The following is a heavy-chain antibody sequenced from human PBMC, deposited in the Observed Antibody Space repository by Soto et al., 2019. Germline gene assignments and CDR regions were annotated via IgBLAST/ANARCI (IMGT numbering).Heavy chain of an antibody. D-gene: IGHD3-16*01. J-gene: IGHJ6*02. CDR3: ARTESRSYYYSGMDI. V-gene: IGHV4-34*01. CDR2: INDSGST. Sequence: SETLYLTCTVDGGSFSDYLWSWIRQSPGKGLEWIGEINDSGSTNYNSFLKGRVTISLGTSKNQFSLKLRFVTAADTAVYYCARTESRSYYYSGMDIWGQGTTVTVSS. CDR1: GGSFSDYL.